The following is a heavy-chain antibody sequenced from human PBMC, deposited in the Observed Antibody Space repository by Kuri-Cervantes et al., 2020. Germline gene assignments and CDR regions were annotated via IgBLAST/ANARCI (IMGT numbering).Heavy chain of an antibody. CDR1: GGSISSSSYY. J-gene: IGHJ5*02. Sequence: SQTLSLTCAVSGGSISSSSYYWGWIRQPPGKGLEWIGSIYYSGSTYYNPSLKSRVTISVDTSKNQFSLKLSSVTAADTAVYYCASGTWAYYYGSGTSPTPFDPWGQGTLVTVSS. CDR3: ASGTWAYYYGSGTSPTPFDP. V-gene: IGHV4-39*07. D-gene: IGHD3-10*01. CDR2: IYYSGST.